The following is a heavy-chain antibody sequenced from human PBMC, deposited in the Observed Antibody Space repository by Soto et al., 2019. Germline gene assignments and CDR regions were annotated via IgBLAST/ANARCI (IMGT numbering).Heavy chain of an antibody. D-gene: IGHD2-2*02. CDR1: GFTFSSYG. Sequence: GGSLRLSCAASGFTFSSYGMHWVRQAPGKGLEWVAVIWYDGSNKYYADSVKGRFTISRDNSKNTLYLQMNSLRAEDTAVYYCARDPRVVVPAAISFAASGYYYYGMDVWGQGTTVTVSS. J-gene: IGHJ6*02. V-gene: IGHV3-33*01. CDR3: ARDPRVVVPAAISFAASGYYYYGMDV. CDR2: IWYDGSNK.